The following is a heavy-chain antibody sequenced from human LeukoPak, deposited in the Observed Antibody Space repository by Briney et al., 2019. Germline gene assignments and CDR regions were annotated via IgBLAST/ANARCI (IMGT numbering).Heavy chain of an antibody. CDR3: ARGMVLWFGELLYQRWFDP. D-gene: IGHD3-10*01. V-gene: IGHV1-69*05. Sequence: VASVKVSCKASGGTFSSYAISWVRQAPGQGLEWMGGIIPIFGTANYAQKFQGRVTMTRDTSISTAYMELSRLRSDDTAVYYCARGMVLWFGELLYQRWFDPWGQGTLVTVSS. J-gene: IGHJ5*02. CDR1: GGTFSSYA. CDR2: IIPIFGTA.